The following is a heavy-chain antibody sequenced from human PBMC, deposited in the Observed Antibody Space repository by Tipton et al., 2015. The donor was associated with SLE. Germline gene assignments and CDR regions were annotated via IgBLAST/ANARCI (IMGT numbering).Heavy chain of an antibody. D-gene: IGHD1-26*01. J-gene: IGHJ4*02. Sequence: TLSLTCTVSGGPIRSSAYYWGWIRQPPGKGLEWIGYIYYSGSTYYNPSLKSRVTISVDTSKNQFSLKLSSVTAADTAVYYCAYRTGSRAFDYWGQGNMVTVSS. CDR3: AYRTGSRAFDY. CDR2: IYYSGST. CDR1: GGPIRSSAYY. V-gene: IGHV4-30-4*08.